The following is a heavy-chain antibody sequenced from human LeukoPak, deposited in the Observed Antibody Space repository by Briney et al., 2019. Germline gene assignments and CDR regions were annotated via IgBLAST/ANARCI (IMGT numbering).Heavy chain of an antibody. J-gene: IGHJ3*02. CDR2: ISAYNGST. D-gene: IGHD3-22*01. Sequence: ASVKVSCKASGYTFTSYGISWVRQAPGQGLEWMGWISAYNGSTDYAQKLQGRVTMTTDTSTSTAYMELRSLRSDDTAVYYCARDGMAWTYYYDSSGPSDIWGQGTMVTVSS. CDR1: GYTFTSYG. CDR3: ARDGMAWTYYYDSSGPSDI. V-gene: IGHV1-18*01.